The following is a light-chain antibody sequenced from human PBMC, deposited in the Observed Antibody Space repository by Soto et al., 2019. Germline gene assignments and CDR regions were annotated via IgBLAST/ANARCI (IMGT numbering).Light chain of an antibody. CDR2: AAS. V-gene: IGKV3-20*01. CDR1: QTISSAY. CDR3: QQYGGSPPVT. J-gene: IGKJ3*01. Sequence: EIVLTQSPGTLSLSPGERATLSCRASQTISSAYLAWYQQKPGQAPRLLIYAASSRAAAIPDRFSGSGCGTDFILPIRRSEPEDFAVDYCQQYGGSPPVTVGPGPKVDIK.